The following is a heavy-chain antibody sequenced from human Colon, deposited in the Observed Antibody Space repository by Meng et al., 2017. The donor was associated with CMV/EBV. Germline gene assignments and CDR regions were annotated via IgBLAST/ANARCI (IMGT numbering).Heavy chain of an antibody. CDR1: GFSVSSNY. CDR3: ARDPWAPIVGILYGLDV. D-gene: IGHD2/OR15-2a*01. J-gene: IGHJ6*02. V-gene: IGHV3-66*02. CDR2: IYGDNTT. Sequence: GESLKISCAASGFSVSSNYMNWVRQAPGKGLEWVSVIYGDNTTHYADSVKGRFTISRDSSKNIVFLQINNLIGEDTAVYFCARDPWAPIVGILYGLDVWGQGTTVTVSS.